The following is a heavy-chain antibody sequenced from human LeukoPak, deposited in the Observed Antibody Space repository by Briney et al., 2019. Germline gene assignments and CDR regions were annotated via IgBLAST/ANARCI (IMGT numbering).Heavy chain of an antibody. CDR3: ARVRVGGDFDS. D-gene: IGHD1-26*01. V-gene: IGHV3-48*01. CDR1: GFTFSSYE. CDR2: ITSGSTTI. Sequence: GGSLRLSCAASGFTFSSYEMNWVRQAPGKGLEWVSYITSGSTTIYYADSVQGRFAISRDNAKNSLFLQMNSLRAEDTAVYFCARVRVGGDFDSWGQGTLLTVSS. J-gene: IGHJ4*02.